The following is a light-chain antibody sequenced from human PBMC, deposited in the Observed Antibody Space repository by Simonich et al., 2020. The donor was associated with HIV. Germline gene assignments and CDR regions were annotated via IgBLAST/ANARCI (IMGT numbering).Light chain of an antibody. V-gene: IGKV4-1*01. CDR1: QSVLYSSNNKNY. J-gene: IGKJ4*01. Sequence: DIVMTQSPDSLAVSLGERATINCKSSQSVLYSSNNKNYLTWYQQKPGQPPKLLIYWASTRGSGVPDRFSGSGSGTDFTLTISSLQAEDVAVYYCQQYSSTPPTFGGGTKVEIK. CDR3: QQYSSTPPT. CDR2: WAS.